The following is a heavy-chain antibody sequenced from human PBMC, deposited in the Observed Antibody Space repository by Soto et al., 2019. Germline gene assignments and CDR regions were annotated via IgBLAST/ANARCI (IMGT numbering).Heavy chain of an antibody. Sequence: GGSLRLSCTASGFIFRNYVMTWVRQAPGKGLEWVSSIIGSGGTTYYTDSVKGRFTISRDNSKNTLFLQINSLRAEDTAVYYCAKRPLELHMSEYWGQGTLVTVSS. V-gene: IGHV3-23*01. CDR1: GFIFRNYV. D-gene: IGHD1-7*01. J-gene: IGHJ4*02. CDR3: AKRPLELHMSEY. CDR2: IIGSGGTT.